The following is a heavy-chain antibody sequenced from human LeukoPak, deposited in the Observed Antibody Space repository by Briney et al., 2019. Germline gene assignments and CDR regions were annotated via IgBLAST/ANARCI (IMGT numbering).Heavy chain of an antibody. J-gene: IGHJ4*02. D-gene: IGHD3-16*02. CDR3: AKDLPLSRTFDY. V-gene: IGHV3-33*06. CDR2: IWYDGSNK. Sequence: PGGSLRLSCAASGFTFSSYGMHWVRQAPGKGLEWVAVIWYDGSNKYYADSVKGRFTISRDNSKNTLYLQMNSLRAEDTAVYYCAKDLPLSRTFDYWGQGTLVTVSS. CDR1: GFTFSSYG.